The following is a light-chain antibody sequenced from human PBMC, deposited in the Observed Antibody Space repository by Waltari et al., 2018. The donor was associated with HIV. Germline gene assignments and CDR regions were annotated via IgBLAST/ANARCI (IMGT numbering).Light chain of an antibody. CDR2: DDN. Sequence: NFMLTQPHSVSESPGKTVTISCTRSSGSIATNYVQWYHQRPGSAHTMVIYDDNQRPLVGPNRFACSLDSSSHSASLTSSGLKTEDEADYYCQSYDASNQWVFGGGTKLTVL. V-gene: IGLV6-57*03. CDR1: SGSIATNY. J-gene: IGLJ3*02. CDR3: QSYDASNQWV.